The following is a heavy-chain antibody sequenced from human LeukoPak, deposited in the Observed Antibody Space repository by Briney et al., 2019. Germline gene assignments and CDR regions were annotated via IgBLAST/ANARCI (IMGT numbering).Heavy chain of an antibody. D-gene: IGHD3-3*01. CDR3: GRSAVVIISPGAFDI. J-gene: IGHJ3*02. CDR2: IYYSGST. Sequence: SETLSLTCTVSGGSISSYYWSWIRQPPGKGLEWIGYIYYSGSTNYNPSLKSRVTISVDTSKNQFSLKLSSVTAADTAVYYCGRSAVVIISPGAFDIWGQGTMVTVSS. CDR1: GGSISSYY. V-gene: IGHV4-59*01.